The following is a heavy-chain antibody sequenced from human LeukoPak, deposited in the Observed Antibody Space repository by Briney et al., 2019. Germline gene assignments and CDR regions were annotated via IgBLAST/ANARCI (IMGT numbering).Heavy chain of an antibody. D-gene: IGHD6-13*01. Sequence: ASVKVSCKASGYTFTGYYMHWVRQAPGQGLEWMGWINPNSGGTNYAQKFQGRVTMTRDTSISTAYMELSRLRSDDTAVYYCARVRRDRIAGDYYYYGMDVWGQGTTVTVSS. J-gene: IGHJ6*02. CDR3: ARVRRDRIAGDYYYYGMDV. CDR2: INPNSGGT. CDR1: GYTFTGYY. V-gene: IGHV1-2*02.